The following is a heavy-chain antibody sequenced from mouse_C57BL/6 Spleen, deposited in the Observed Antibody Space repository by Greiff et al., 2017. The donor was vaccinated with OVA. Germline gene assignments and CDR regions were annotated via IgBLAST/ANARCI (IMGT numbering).Heavy chain of an antibody. CDR2: IFPGSGST. J-gene: IGHJ4*01. Sequence: QVQLQQSGAELMKPGASVKLSCTATGYTFTGYWIEWVKQRPGHGLEWVGEIFPGSGSTNYNEKFKGKATFTADTSSNTAYMQLSSLTTEDSAIYYCARRATVVANAMDYWGQGTSVTVSS. D-gene: IGHD1-1*01. V-gene: IGHV1-9*01. CDR1: GYTFTGYW. CDR3: ARRATVVANAMDY.